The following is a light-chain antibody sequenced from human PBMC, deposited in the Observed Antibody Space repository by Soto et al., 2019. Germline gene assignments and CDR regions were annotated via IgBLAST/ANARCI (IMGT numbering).Light chain of an antibody. CDR2: KAS. V-gene: IGKV1-5*03. CDR1: QTISSL. CDR3: QHYNSYSEA. J-gene: IGKJ1*01. Sequence: DIQMTQSPSTLSRSVGDRATLTCRASQTISSLLAWYQQKPGKAPKLLIYKASTLKSGVTSRFSGSGSGTEFTLTISSLQPDDFATYYCQHYNSYSEAFGQGTKVEIK.